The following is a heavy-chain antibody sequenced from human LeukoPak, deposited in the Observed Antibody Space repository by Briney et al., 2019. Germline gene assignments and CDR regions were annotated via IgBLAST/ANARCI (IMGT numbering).Heavy chain of an antibody. CDR1: GFSFSGYA. CDR2: ISHSAALASFGDSVRGR. Sequence: PGGSLRLSCAASGFSFSGYAMHWVRQAPGQGLEWISGISHSAALASFGDSVRGRFYADSVRGRFTISRDENTLYLQMNSLRTEDTAVYYCARKSVAVAGILLDSWGQGTPVTVSS. J-gene: IGHJ4*02. V-gene: IGHV3-23*01. D-gene: IGHD2-15*01. CDR3: ARKSVAVAGILLDS.